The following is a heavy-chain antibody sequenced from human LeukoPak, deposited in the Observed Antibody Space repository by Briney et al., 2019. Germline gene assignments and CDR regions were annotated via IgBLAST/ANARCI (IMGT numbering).Heavy chain of an antibody. Sequence: SVKVSCKASGGTFSSYAISWVRQAPGQGLEWMGRIIPIFGTANHAQKFQGRVTITADKSTSTAYMELSSLRSEDTAVYYCARDREYYFDYWGQGTLVTVSS. CDR3: ARDREYYFDY. V-gene: IGHV1-69*06. J-gene: IGHJ4*02. CDR2: IIPIFGTA. CDR1: GGTFSSYA.